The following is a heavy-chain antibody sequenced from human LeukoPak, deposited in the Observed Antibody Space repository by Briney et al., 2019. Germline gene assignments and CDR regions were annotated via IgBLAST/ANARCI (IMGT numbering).Heavy chain of an antibody. CDR1: GYTFTRYG. CDR2: ISAYNGDT. V-gene: IGHV1-18*01. Sequence: ASVKVSCKSSGYTFTRYGFIWVRQAPGQGLEWMGWISAYNGDTIYAQKFQGRVTMTTDTSTSTAYMELRSLRSDDTAVYYCARDSVEMSTIRDFGYWGQGTLVTVSS. CDR3: ARDSVEMSTIRDFGY. J-gene: IGHJ4*02. D-gene: IGHD5-24*01.